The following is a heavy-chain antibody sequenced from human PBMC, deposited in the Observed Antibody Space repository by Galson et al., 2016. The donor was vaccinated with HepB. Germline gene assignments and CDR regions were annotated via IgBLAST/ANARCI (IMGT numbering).Heavy chain of an antibody. CDR2: ISATGTTI. J-gene: IGHJ5*02. CDR1: GFTFYIYG. Sequence: SLRLSCAASGFTFYIYGMHWVRQAPGKGLDWISFISATGTTIDYADSVKGRFIISRDNAKNSLYLQMNSLRVEDTAVYYCARDSRATFGEPNWFDPWGQGTLVTVSS. D-gene: IGHD3-3*01. CDR3: ARDSRATFGEPNWFDP. V-gene: IGHV3-48*01.